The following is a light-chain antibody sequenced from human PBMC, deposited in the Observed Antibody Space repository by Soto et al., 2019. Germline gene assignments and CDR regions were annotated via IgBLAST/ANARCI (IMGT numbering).Light chain of an antibody. V-gene: IGKV3-20*01. CDR3: QQYGNSPIT. Sequence: EIVLTQSPATLSLSPGERATLPCRASQSVSSYLAWYQQKPGQAPRLLIYGASSRATGIPARFSGSGSGTDFTLTISRLEPEDFAVYYCQQYGNSPITFGQGTRLEIK. J-gene: IGKJ5*01. CDR1: QSVSSY. CDR2: GAS.